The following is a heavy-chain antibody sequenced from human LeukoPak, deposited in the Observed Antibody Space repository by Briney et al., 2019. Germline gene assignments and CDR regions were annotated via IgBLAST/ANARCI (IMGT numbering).Heavy chain of an antibody. CDR2: IWYDGSSK. V-gene: IGHV3-33*01. D-gene: IGHD1-14*01. J-gene: IGHJ5*02. CDR1: GFSFSSHA. Sequence: PGGSLRLSCEASGFSFSSHAMQWVRQAPGKGLEWVALIWYDGSSKYYADSVQGRFTISRDNSKNTLYLQMNSLRAEDTAVYYCARDTGNHPNNWLDPWGQGTLVTVSS. CDR3: ARDTGNHPNNWLDP.